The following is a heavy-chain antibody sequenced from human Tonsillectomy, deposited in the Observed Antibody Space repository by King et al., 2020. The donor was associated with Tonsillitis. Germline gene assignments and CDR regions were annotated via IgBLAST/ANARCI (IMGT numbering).Heavy chain of an antibody. CDR2: ISADGSNK. J-gene: IGHJ1*01. CDR1: GFTFSSYV. CDR3: ARTAYCGGDCYSGYFEH. D-gene: IGHD2-21*02. Sequence: VQLVESGGGVVQPGRALRLSCAASGFTFSSYVMYWVRQAPVKGLEWVAVISADGSNKYYADSVKGRFTISRDNSKNTLYLQMNSLRAEDTAVYYCARTAYCGGDCYSGYFEHCGQGTLVTVSS. V-gene: IGHV3-30*04.